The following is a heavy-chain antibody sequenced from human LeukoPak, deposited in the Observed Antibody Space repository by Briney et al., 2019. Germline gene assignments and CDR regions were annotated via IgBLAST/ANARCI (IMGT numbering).Heavy chain of an antibody. Sequence: GGSLRLSCVASGFTFSNAWMSWVRQAPGKGLEWVGRIKSKTDGGTIDYAAPVKGRFTISRDDSKNTVYLQMNSLKTEDTAVYYCTTQGYCTNGVCYYLDYWGQGTLVTVSS. CDR2: IKSKTDGGTI. CDR3: TTQGYCTNGVCYYLDY. V-gene: IGHV3-15*01. CDR1: GFTFSNAW. J-gene: IGHJ4*02. D-gene: IGHD2-8*01.